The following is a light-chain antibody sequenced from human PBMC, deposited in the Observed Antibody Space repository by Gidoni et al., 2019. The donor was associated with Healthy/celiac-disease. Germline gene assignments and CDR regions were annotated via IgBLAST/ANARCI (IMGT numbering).Light chain of an antibody. CDR2: GAS. V-gene: IGKV3-20*01. Sequence: ELVLTQSPGTLSLSPGERATLSCRASQSVSSSYLAWYQQKPGQAPRLLIYGASRRATGIPDRFSGSGSGTDFTLTISRLEPEDFAVYYCQQYGSAPLTFGGXTKVEIK. CDR1: QSVSSSY. CDR3: QQYGSAPLT. J-gene: IGKJ4*01.